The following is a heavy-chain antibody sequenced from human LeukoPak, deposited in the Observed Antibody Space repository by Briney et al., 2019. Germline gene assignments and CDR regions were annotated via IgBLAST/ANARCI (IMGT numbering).Heavy chain of an antibody. CDR1: GGSISSGDYY. Sequence: SQTLFLTCTVSGGSISSGDYYWSWIRQPPGKGLEWIGYIYYSGSTYSNPSLKSRLTISVDTSKNQFSLKLSSVTAADTAVYYCARDSYGDYVGVDYWGQGTLVTVSS. V-gene: IGHV4-30-4*08. CDR2: IYYSGST. D-gene: IGHD4-17*01. J-gene: IGHJ4*02. CDR3: ARDSYGDYVGVDY.